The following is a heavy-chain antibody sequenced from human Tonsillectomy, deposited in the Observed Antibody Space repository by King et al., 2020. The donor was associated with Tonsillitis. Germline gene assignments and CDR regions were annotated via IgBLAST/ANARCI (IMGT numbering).Heavy chain of an antibody. J-gene: IGHJ6*02. CDR2: IYHSGST. V-gene: IGHV4-4*02. CDR1: GGSIRNSNW. CDR3: ASDYGDYTRRYYGMDV. D-gene: IGHD4-17*01. Sequence: QLQESGPGLVKPSGTLSLTCAVSGGSIRNSNWWSWVRQLPGKGLEWIGEIYHSGSTNYNPSLKSRVTISVDKSKNQFSLTMTSVTAADTGGYFCASDYGDYTRRYYGMDVWGQGPTVTVSS.